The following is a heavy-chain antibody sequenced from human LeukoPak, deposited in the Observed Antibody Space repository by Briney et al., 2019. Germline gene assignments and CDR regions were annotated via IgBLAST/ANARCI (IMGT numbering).Heavy chain of an antibody. CDR2: IYSGGST. J-gene: IGHJ4*02. CDR1: GFTVSSNY. D-gene: IGHD1-26*01. CDR3: ARVKGATSFDY. V-gene: IGHV3-66*01. Sequence: QSGGSLRLSCAASGFTVSSNYMSWVRQAPGRGLEWVSVIYSGGSTYYADSVKGRFTISRDNSKNTLYLQMNSLRAEDTAVYYCARVKGATSFDYWGQGTLVTVSS.